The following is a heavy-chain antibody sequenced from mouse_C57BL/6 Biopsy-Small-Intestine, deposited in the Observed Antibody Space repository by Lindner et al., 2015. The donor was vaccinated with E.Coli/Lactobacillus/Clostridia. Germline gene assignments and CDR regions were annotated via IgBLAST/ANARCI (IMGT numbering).Heavy chain of an antibody. D-gene: IGHD4-1*02. Sequence: SVKVSCKASGYTFTNFYMHWVRQAPGQGLEWMGIISPSGGSTSFAQKFQGRVTMTRDTSTSTVYMELSSLRSEDTAIYYCARDCGSGWARNYNWFDPWGQGTLVTVSS. CDR1: GYTFTNFY. CDR2: ISPSGGST. CDR3: ARDCGSGWARNYNWFDP. J-gene: IGHJ4*01. V-gene: IGHV1-64*01.